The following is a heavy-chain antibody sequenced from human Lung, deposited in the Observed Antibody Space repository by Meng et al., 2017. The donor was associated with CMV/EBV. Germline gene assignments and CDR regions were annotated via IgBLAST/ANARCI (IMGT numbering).Heavy chain of an antibody. CDR1: GFTFDDYS. CDR3: VKVGVGFGEN. V-gene: IGHV3-9*01. D-gene: IGHD3-10*01. J-gene: IGHJ4*02. CDR2: ISWNSANT. Sequence: GGSXRLSCAASGFTFDDYSMHWVRQAPGKGLEWVSGISWNSANTGYADSVKGRFTISRDNGHNSLFLQMNSLRAEDTALYYCVKVGVGFGENWGQGTLVT.